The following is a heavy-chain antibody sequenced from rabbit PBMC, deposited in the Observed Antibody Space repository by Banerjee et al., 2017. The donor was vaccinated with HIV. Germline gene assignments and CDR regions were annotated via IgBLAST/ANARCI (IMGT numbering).Heavy chain of an antibody. V-gene: IGHV1S45*01. Sequence: QEQLEESGGGLVKPEGSLTLSCKASGIDFRSYGLSWVRQAPGKGLEWIAYIYPDYGTADYASWVNGRFTISKTSSTTVTLQMTSLTAADTATYFCARDLAGVTGWNFNLWGPGTLVTVS. CDR2: IYPDYGTA. CDR3: ARDLAGVTGWNFNL. D-gene: IGHD4-1*01. CDR1: GIDFRSYG. J-gene: IGHJ4*01.